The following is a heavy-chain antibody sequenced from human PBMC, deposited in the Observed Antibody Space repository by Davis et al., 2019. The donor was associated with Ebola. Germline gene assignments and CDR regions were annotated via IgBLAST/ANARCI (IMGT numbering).Heavy chain of an antibody. Sequence: PGGSLRLSCAASGLSFSSYWMSWVRQAPGKGLEWVASIKQDGSEKYYVDSVKGRFTISRDNAKNSLYLQMNSLRAEDTAVYYCLYGMDVWGQGTTVTVSS. V-gene: IGHV3-7*01. CDR2: IKQDGSEK. CDR3: LYGMDV. J-gene: IGHJ6*02. CDR1: GLSFSSYW.